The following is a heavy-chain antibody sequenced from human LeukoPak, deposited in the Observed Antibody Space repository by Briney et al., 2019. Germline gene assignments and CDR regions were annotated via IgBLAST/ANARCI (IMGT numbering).Heavy chain of an antibody. CDR3: ARRLYVVVPAAIQRPRDYYYYYMDV. V-gene: IGHV3-48*01. Sequence: PGGSLRLSCAASGFTFSSYSMNWVRQAPGKGLEWVSYISSSSNSAKYYADSVKGRFTVSRDNAKNSLYLQMNSLRAEDTAVYYCARRLYVVVPAAIQRPRDYYYYYMDVWGKGTTVTVSS. CDR2: ISSSSNSAK. CDR1: GFTFSSYS. D-gene: IGHD2-2*02. J-gene: IGHJ6*03.